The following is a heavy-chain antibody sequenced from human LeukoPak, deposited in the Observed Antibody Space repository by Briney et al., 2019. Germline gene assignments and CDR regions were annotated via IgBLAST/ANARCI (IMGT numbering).Heavy chain of an antibody. Sequence: ASVKVSCKASGYTFTGYYMHWVRQAPGQGLERMGWINPNSGGTNYAQKFQGRVTMTRDTSISTAYMELSRLRSDDTAVYYCASMVRGVIIRDSSGYYDEYFQHWGQGTLVTVSS. D-gene: IGHD3-10*01. V-gene: IGHV1-2*02. CDR1: GYTFTGYY. CDR2: INPNSGGT. J-gene: IGHJ1*01. CDR3: ASMVRGVIIRDSSGYYDEYFQH.